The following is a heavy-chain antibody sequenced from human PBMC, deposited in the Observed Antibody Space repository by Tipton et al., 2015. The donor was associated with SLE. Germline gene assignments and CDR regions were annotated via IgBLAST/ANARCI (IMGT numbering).Heavy chain of an antibody. CDR2: IYYSGST. V-gene: IGHV4-59*12. CDR1: GGSISSYY. D-gene: IGHD2-2*01. Sequence: LRLSCTVSGGSISSYYWSWIRQPPGKGLEWIGYIYYSGSTYYNPSLKSRVSISVDTSRNQFSLKVSSVTAADTAVYYCASMIVVIPVEARRDGMDVWGQGTTVTVSS. CDR3: ASMIVVIPVEARRDGMDV. J-gene: IGHJ6*02.